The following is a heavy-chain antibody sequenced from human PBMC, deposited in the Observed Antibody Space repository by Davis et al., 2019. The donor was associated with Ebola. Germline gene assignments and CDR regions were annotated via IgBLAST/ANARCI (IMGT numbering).Heavy chain of an antibody. CDR2: IYSGGST. CDR1: GFTVSSNY. CDR3: ATNYYDSSGDYYGMDV. V-gene: IGHV3-66*01. Sequence: PGGSLRLSCAASGFTVSSNYMSWVRQAPGKGLEWVSVIYSGGSTYYADSVKGRFTISRDNSKNTLYLQMNSLRAEDTAVYYCATNYYDSSGDYYGMDVWGQGTTVTVSS. D-gene: IGHD3-22*01. J-gene: IGHJ6*02.